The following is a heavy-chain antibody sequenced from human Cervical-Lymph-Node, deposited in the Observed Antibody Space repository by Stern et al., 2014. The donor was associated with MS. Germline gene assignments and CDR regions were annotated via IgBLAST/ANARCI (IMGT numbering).Heavy chain of an antibody. D-gene: IGHD6-6*01. CDR3: VRDSRYSGSSENY. V-gene: IGHV1-2*06. CDR2: INSGLGGT. Sequence: QVQLVESEAAVGKPGASVKVSCKASGYIFTAYYIHWVRQAPGQGFEWMGRINSGLGGTNYAQKFQGRVTMTTDTSTTSAYMVLNRLTSDDTAIYYCVRDSRYSGSSENYWGQGTLVTVSS. J-gene: IGHJ4*02. CDR1: GYIFTAYY.